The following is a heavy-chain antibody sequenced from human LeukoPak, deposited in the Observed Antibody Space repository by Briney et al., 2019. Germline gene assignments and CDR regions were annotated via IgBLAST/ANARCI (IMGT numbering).Heavy chain of an antibody. V-gene: IGHV3-53*01. J-gene: IGHJ4*02. Sequence: ETLSLTCAVSGGSISSSNWWSWVRQPPGKGLEWVSVIYSGGSTYYADSVKGRFTISRDNSKNTLYLQMNSLRVEDTAVYYCAREIAAAGHGAFDYWGQGTLVTVSS. D-gene: IGHD6-13*01. CDR3: AREIAAAGHGAFDY. CDR1: GGSISSSNW. CDR2: IYSGGST.